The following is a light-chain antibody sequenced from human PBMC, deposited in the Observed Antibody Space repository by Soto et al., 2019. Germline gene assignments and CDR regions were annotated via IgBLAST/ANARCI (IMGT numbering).Light chain of an antibody. CDR3: SLYTSSSTSWV. J-gene: IGLJ3*02. CDR1: SSDVGSYNR. CDR2: EVS. Sequence: QYALTQPPSVSGSPGQSVTISCTGTSSDVGSYNRVSWYQQPPGTAPKLMIYEVSNRPSGVPDRFSGSKSGNTASLTISGLQAEDEADYYCSLYTSSSTSWVFGGGTKLTVL. V-gene: IGLV2-18*01.